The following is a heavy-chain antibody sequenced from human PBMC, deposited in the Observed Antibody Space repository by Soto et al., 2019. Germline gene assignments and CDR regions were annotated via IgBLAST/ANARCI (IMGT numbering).Heavy chain of an antibody. Sequence: PSETLSLTCTVSDGSISSYYWSWIRQSPGKGLEWIGYIYYNGNTNYNPSLKSRLTMSVDTSKNQFSLKLSSVTAADTAVYYCARDLGVMAYYYYGMEVWCQGTTVTV. CDR3: ARDLGVMAYYYYGMEV. D-gene: IGHD2-21*01. V-gene: IGHV4-59*01. J-gene: IGHJ6*02. CDR1: DGSISSYY. CDR2: IYYNGNT.